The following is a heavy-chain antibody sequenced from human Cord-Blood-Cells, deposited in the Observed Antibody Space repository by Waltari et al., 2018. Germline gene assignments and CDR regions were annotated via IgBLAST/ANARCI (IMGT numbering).Heavy chain of an antibody. CDR3: AHRPPGYSSLNDAFDI. Sequence: QITLKESGPTLVKPTQTLTLTCTFSGFSLSTSGVGVGWIRQPPGKALEWLALIYWNDDKRYSPSLKSRLTITKDTSKNQVVLTMTNMDPVDTATYYCAHRPPGYSSLNDAFDIWGQGTMVTVSS. V-gene: IGHV2-5*01. J-gene: IGHJ3*02. CDR2: IYWNDDK. D-gene: IGHD6-13*01. CDR1: GFSLSTSGVG.